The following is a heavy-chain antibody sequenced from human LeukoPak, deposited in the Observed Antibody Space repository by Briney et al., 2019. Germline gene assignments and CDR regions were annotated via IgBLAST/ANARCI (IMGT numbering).Heavy chain of an antibody. Sequence: GESLKISCKGFGYLFTNYWIGWVRQMPGKGLEWMGVIYPGNSDNKSFQGQFTISADKSISTAYLQWSSLKASDTAMYYCARVHSGSYLRAFDIWGQGTMVTVSS. D-gene: IGHD1-26*01. J-gene: IGHJ3*02. CDR2: IYPGNSDN. V-gene: IGHV5-51*01. CDR3: ARVHSGSYLRAFDI. CDR1: GYLFTNYW.